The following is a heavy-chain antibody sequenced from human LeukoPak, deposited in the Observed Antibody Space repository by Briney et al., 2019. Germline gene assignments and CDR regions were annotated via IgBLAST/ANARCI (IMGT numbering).Heavy chain of an antibody. CDR2: ISYDGSNK. V-gene: IGHV3-30-3*01. Sequence: GGSLRLSCAASGFTFSSYAMHWVRQAPGKGLEWVAVISYDGSNKYYADSVKGRFTISRDNSKNTLYLQMNSLRAEDTAVYSCAREGESYYDYWGQGTLVTVSS. D-gene: IGHD3-16*01. CDR3: AREGESYYDY. J-gene: IGHJ4*02. CDR1: GFTFSSYA.